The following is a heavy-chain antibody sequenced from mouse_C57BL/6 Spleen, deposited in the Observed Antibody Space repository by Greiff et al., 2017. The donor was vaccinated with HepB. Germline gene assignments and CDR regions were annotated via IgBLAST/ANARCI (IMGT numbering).Heavy chain of an antibody. CDR3: AKTNYGSSYRYFDV. Sequence: QVQLQQSGAELVKPGASVKLSCKASGYTFTSYWMQWVKQRPGQGLEWIGEIDPSDSYTNYNQKFKGKATLTVDTSSSTAYMQLSSLTSEDSAVYYCAKTNYGSSYRYFDVWGTGTTVTVSS. CDR2: IDPSDSYT. CDR1: GYTFTSYW. V-gene: IGHV1-50*01. D-gene: IGHD1-1*01. J-gene: IGHJ1*03.